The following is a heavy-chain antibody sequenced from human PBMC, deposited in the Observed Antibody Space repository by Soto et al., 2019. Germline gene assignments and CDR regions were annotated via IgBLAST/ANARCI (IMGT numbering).Heavy chain of an antibody. CDR2: INHRGST. CDR3: ARGRGCSGGSCYGHGDHS. J-gene: IGHJ4*02. CDR1: GGSLSGYY. V-gene: IGHV4-34*02. Sequence: QVQLQQWGAGLLKPSETLSLTCAVNGGSLSGYYWSWIRKPPGKGLEWIGEINHRGSTSYNPSLKSRVTISVDTSKNQSSLKLSSVTAADTGVYYCARGRGCSGGSCYGHGDHSWGQGTLVTVSS. D-gene: IGHD2-15*01.